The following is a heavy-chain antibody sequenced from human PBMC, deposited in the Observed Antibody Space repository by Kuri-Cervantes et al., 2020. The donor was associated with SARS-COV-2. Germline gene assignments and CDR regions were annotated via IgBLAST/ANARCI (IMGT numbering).Heavy chain of an antibody. Sequence: SETLSLTCTVSGGSISSYYWSWIRQPAGKGLEWIGRIYTSGSTNYNPSLKSRVTMSVDTSKNQFSLKLNSVTAADTAAYYCARLYSSGGNFDYWGPGTLVTVSS. J-gene: IGHJ4*02. V-gene: IGHV4-4*07. CDR3: ARLYSSGGNFDY. D-gene: IGHD6-19*01. CDR2: IYTSGST. CDR1: GGSISSYY.